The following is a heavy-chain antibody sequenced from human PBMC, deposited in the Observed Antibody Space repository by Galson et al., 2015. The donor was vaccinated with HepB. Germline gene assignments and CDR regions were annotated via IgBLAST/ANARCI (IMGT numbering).Heavy chain of an antibody. V-gene: IGHV3-7*01. D-gene: IGHD3-3*01. Sequence: SLRLSCAVSGLTFSNYWMSWVRQAPGKGLEWVAKINPDGSDKSHVDSVEGRFTISRDNANNSLFLQMNSLRAEDTAVYYYGRLSRTMTDYWGQGAMVTVSS. J-gene: IGHJ4*02. CDR1: GLTFSNYW. CDR2: INPDGSDK. CDR3: GRLSRTMTDY.